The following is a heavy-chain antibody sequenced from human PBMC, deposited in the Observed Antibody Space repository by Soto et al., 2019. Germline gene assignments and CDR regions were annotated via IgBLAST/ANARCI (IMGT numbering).Heavy chain of an antibody. J-gene: IGHJ6*02. CDR1: GFTFYSDD. CDR3: ARVWERTVTTRKYFYCLAV. Sequence: EVQLLESGGGLVQPGGSLTLSCAASGFTFYSDDMTWVRQAPGKGLEWVSTISGSCDSTYFADSVKCRFTISRDNSKHTLYRQMNSLRAEDTAVYACARVWERTVTTRKYFYCLAVWGQGTTVIVAS. CDR2: ISGSCDST. V-gene: IGHV3-23*01. D-gene: IGHD4-17*01.